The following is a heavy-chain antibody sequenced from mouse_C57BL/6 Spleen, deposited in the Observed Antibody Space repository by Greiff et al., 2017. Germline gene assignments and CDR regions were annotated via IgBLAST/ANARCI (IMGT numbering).Heavy chain of an antibody. CDR2: ISDGGSYT. Sequence: EVKLVESGGGLVKPGGSLKLSCAASGFTFSSYAMSWVRQTPEKRLEWVATISDGGSYTYYPDNVKGRFTISRDNAKNNLYLQMSHLKSEDTAMYYCAREGNYGNYVWFAYWGQGTLVTVSA. D-gene: IGHD2-1*01. V-gene: IGHV5-4*01. CDR1: GFTFSSYA. CDR3: AREGNYGNYVWFAY. J-gene: IGHJ3*01.